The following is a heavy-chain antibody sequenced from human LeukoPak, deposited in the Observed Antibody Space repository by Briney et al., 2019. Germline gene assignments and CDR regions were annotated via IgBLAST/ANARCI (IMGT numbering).Heavy chain of an antibody. D-gene: IGHD1-20*01. CDR3: ARDSLTGRSVSFRRLFDP. J-gene: IGHJ5*02. Sequence: GGSLRLSCAASGFTFSSYSMNWVRQAPGKGLEWVSSISSSSSYIYYADSVKGRFTISRDNAKNSLYLQMNSLRAEDTAVYYCARDSLTGRSVSFRRLFDPWGQGTLVTVSS. CDR1: GFTFSSYS. V-gene: IGHV3-21*01. CDR2: ISSSSSYI.